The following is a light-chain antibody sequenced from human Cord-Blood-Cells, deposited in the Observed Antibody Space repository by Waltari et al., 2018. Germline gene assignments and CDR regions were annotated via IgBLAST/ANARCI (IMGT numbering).Light chain of an antibody. CDR3: QQYGSSPPT. CDR2: CAS. V-gene: IGKV3-20*01. J-gene: IGKJ1*01. Sequence: EIVLTQSPATLSLSPGERATLSCRSSQSVSSSYLAWYQQKPGQAPRLLIYCASSRATGIPDRFSGSGSGTDFTLTISRLEAEDVAVYYCQQYGSSPPTFGQGTKVEIK. CDR1: QSVSSSY.